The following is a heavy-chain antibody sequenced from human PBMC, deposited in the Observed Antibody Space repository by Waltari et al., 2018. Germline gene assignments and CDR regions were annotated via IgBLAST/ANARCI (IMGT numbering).Heavy chain of an antibody. J-gene: IGHJ4*02. Sequence: QVQLVQSGAEVKKHGASVKVSCKASGYTFTSYDINWVRQATGQGLEWMGWMNPNRGNTGYAERFQGRVTIPRNTSISTAYMELSSLRSEDTAVYYWARGVSSGLTGDYWGQGTLVTVSS. D-gene: IGHD6-19*01. CDR1: GYTFTSYD. CDR2: MNPNRGNT. CDR3: ARGVSSGLTGDY. V-gene: IGHV1-8*03.